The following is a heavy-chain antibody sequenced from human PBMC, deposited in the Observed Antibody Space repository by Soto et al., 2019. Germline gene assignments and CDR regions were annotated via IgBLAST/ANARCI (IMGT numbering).Heavy chain of an antibody. D-gene: IGHD4-17*01. CDR2: ISTDGSTT. J-gene: IGHJ5*02. CDR1: GFTFSSHW. CDR3: TRDLTTVTLFYP. Sequence: EVQLVESGGGLVQPGGSLRLSCAASGFTFSSHWMHWVRQAPGKGLVWISRISTDGSTTGYADSVKGRFTISRDNAKSPLYLQMNSLIAEDTAVYYCTRDLTTVTLFYPWGQGTLVTVSS. V-gene: IGHV3-74*01.